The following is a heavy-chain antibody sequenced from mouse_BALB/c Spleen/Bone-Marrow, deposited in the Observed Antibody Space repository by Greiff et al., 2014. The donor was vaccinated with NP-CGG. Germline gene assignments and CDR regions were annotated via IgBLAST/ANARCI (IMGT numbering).Heavy chain of an antibody. V-gene: IGHV1-67*01. CDR2: ISTYSANT. CDR3: ARDISGYVRAMDY. CDR1: GYTFTDYA. D-gene: IGHD3-2*01. J-gene: IGHJ4*01. Sequence: VHLVESGPELVSPGVSVKISCKAFGYTFTDYAIHWVKQSHSKSLEWIGIISTYSANTNYNQKFKGKATMTVDKSSSAAYMELARLTFEDSAIYFCARDISGYVRAMDYWGQGTSVTVSS.